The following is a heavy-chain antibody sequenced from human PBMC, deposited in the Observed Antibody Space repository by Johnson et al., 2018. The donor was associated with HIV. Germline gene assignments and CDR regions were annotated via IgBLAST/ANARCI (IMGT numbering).Heavy chain of an antibody. CDR1: GFTFSSYW. J-gene: IGHJ3*02. V-gene: IGHV3-74*01. D-gene: IGHD3-22*01. CDR2: INSDGSST. Sequence: EMQLVESGGGLVQPGGSLRLSCAASGFTFSSYWMHWVRQAPGKGLVWVSRINSDGSSTSYADSVNGRFTISRDNAKNTLYLQMNSLRAEDTAVYFCARDAPNFFDSRGVRDDAFDIWGPGTMVTVSS. CDR3: ARDAPNFFDSRGVRDDAFDI.